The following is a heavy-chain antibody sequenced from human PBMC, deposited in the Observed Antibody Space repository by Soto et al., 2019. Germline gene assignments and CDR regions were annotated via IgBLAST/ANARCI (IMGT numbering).Heavy chain of an antibody. CDR2: ISYDGSNK. CDR3: AKDKDVGWWLHGHSYDYYYRMDV. J-gene: IGHJ6*02. V-gene: IGHV3-30*18. Sequence: PGGSLRLSCAASGFTFSSYGMHWVRQAPGKGLEWVAVISYDGSNKYYADSVKGRFTISRDNSKNTLYLQMNSLRAEDTAVYYCAKDKDVGWWLHGHSYDYYYRMDVLCQGTAVTVS. CDR1: GFTFSSYG. D-gene: IGHD5-12*01.